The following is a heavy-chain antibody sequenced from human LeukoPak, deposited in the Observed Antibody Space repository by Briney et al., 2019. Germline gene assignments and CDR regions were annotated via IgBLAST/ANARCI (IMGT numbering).Heavy chain of an antibody. Sequence: PGGSLRLSCAASRFTSSGSAMHWVRHASGKGRGWVGRIRSKANSYATAYAASVKGRFTISRDDSKNTAYLQMNSLKTEDTAVYYCTAEGEGLQFCGDCGQGTLVTVSS. CDR1: RFTSSGSA. CDR2: IRSKANSYAT. J-gene: IGHJ4*02. D-gene: IGHD5-24*01. CDR3: TAEGEGLQFCGD. V-gene: IGHV3-73*01.